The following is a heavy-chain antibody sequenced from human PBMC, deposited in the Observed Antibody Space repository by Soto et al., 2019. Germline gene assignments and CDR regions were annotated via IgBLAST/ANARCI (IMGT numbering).Heavy chain of an antibody. Sequence: PXVFLKISFRGSGYRFAAYGIGWVRRMTGKGLEWMGIIYPGDSDIRYSPSFQGQVTISADNSITTAYLHWRSLKASDTAIYYCARASWEFVDPYHFDFWGQGTQVTVSS. CDR1: GYRFAAYG. CDR2: IYPGDSDI. V-gene: IGHV5-51*01. CDR3: ARASWEFVDPYHFDF. D-gene: IGHD3-10*01. J-gene: IGHJ4*02.